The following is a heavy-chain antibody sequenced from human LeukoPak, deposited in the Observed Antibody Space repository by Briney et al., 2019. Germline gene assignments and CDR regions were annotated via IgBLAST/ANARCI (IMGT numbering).Heavy chain of an antibody. CDR2: ISSSGSTI. J-gene: IGHJ3*02. Sequence: SCKASGYTFSSYEMNWVRQAPGKGLEWVSYISSSGSTIYYADSVKGRFTIFRDNAKNSLYLQMNSLRAEDTAVYYCTRDGYNFLDAFDIWGQGTMVTVSS. CDR3: TRDGYNFLDAFDI. D-gene: IGHD5-24*01. V-gene: IGHV3-48*03. CDR1: GYTFSSYE.